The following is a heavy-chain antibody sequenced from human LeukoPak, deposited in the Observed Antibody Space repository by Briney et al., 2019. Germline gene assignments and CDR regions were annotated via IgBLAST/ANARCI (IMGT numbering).Heavy chain of an antibody. CDR3: VTNPIVGTNY. V-gene: IGHV3-74*01. J-gene: IGHJ4*02. Sequence: GGSLRLSCAASGFMFSYDWMHWARHTSGKGLMWVSRINNDGSSVSYEDSVKGRFSISRDNAKNTLYLQMNSLRDEDTGVYYCVTNPIVGTNYWGQGTLVTVSS. CDR1: GFMFSYDW. D-gene: IGHD1-7*01. CDR2: INNDGSSV.